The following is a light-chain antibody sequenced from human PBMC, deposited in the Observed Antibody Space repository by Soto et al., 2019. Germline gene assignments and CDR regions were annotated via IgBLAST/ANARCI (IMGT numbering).Light chain of an antibody. Sequence: DIPMTPSAPTLSASVGDRVTITCRAGQTISSWLAWYQQKPGKVPNLLIYAASTLQSGVPSRLSGSGSGTDFTLIISSLQPEDTATYYCQKYDNLPLTFGGGTKVDIK. CDR1: QTISSW. CDR2: AAS. V-gene: IGKV1-27*01. CDR3: QKYDNLPLT. J-gene: IGKJ4*01.